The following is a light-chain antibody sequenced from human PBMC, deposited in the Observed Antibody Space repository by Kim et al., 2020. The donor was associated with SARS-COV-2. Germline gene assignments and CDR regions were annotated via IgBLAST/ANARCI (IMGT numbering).Light chain of an antibody. Sequence: SLTPGETSPLSGRASQSVNIGYLAWYQQTPGQAPGLLIYGASSRATGITDRFSGSGSGTDFTLTIARLEPEDFAVYYCQQYGGSRNFGQGTKLEI. CDR2: GAS. CDR3: QQYGGSRN. J-gene: IGKJ2*01. V-gene: IGKV3-20*01. CDR1: QSVNIGY.